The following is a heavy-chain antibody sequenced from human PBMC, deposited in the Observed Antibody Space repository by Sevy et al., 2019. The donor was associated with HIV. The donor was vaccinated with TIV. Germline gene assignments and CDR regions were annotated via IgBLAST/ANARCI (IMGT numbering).Heavy chain of an antibody. J-gene: IGHJ6*02. V-gene: IGHV3-21*01. Sequence: GGSLRLSCAASGFTFSSYSMNWVRQAPGKGLEWVSSISSSSSYIYYADSVKGRFTISRDNAKNSLYLQMNSLRAEDTAVYYCAKSVVPAATIYYYGMDVWGQGTTVTVSS. CDR3: AKSVVPAATIYYYGMDV. CDR1: GFTFSSYS. D-gene: IGHD2-2*01. CDR2: ISSSSSYI.